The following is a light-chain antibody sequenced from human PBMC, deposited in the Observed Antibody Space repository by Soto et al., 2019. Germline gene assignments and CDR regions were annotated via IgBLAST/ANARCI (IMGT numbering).Light chain of an antibody. CDR2: AAS. J-gene: IGKJ1*01. Sequence: DIQMTQSPSSLSASVGDRVTITYRASQGISNYLAWYQQKPGKVPKLLIYAASTLQSGVPSRFSGSGSGTDFIITISSLQPEDVATYYCQKYNSAPWTFGQGTKVEIK. CDR3: QKYNSAPWT. V-gene: IGKV1-27*01. CDR1: QGISNY.